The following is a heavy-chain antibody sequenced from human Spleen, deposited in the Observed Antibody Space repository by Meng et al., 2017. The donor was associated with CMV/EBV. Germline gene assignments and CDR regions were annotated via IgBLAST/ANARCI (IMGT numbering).Heavy chain of an antibody. CDR2: ISYDGSNK. V-gene: IGHV3-30-3*01. Sequence: GESLKISCAASGFTFSSYAMHWVRQAPGKGLEWVVVISYDGSNKYYADSVKGRFTISRDNSKNTLYLQMTDVRPEDAGIYYCASDDRKATHFFVFWGLGTRVTVSS. J-gene: IGHJ4*02. CDR1: GFTFSSYA. CDR3: ASDDRKATHFFVF.